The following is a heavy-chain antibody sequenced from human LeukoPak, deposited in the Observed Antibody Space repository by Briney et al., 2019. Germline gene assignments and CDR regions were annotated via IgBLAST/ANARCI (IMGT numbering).Heavy chain of an antibody. J-gene: IGHJ4*02. CDR2: ISWNSDSR. D-gene: IGHD7-27*01. CDR3: GRGHWGLDS. V-gene: IGHV3-9*01. Sequence: GGSLRLSCTASGFTFSDYAMHWVRQAPGKGLGWVSGISWNSDSRDYANSVKGRFTISRDNARNSLYLQMNNLRVEDTAVYYCGRGHWGLDSWGQGTLVSVSS. CDR1: GFTFSDYA.